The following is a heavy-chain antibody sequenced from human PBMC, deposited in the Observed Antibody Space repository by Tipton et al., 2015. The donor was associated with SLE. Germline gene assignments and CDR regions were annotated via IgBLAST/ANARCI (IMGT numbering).Heavy chain of an antibody. V-gene: IGHV1-46*01. CDR3: ARELDTFDI. J-gene: IGHJ3*02. CDR2: INPSDGST. Sequence: QLVQSGAEVKKPGASVKVSCKASGDTFITHYVHWVRQAPGQGLEWMAIINPSDGSTTYAQRFQGRVTMTRDTSTSTVYMELSSLRPEDTAVYYCARELDTFDIWGQGTMVTVSS. CDR1: GDTFITHY.